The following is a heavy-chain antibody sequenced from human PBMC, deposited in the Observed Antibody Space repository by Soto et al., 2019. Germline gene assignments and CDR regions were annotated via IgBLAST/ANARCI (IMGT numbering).Heavy chain of an antibody. J-gene: IGHJ4*02. D-gene: IGHD3-10*01. CDR2: IYWDDNK. CDR1: GFSLTTLGVG. CDR3: AHSAGRDGPFGPFYFAY. Sequence: QITLKESGPPLVKPTQTLTLTCTFSGFSLTTLGVGVGWIRQPPGKALERLAFIYWDDNKRYSPTLKSRLTITTDTSKDQVVLTMTNVDPVDTGTYYCAHSAGRDGPFGPFYFAYWGQGTLVTVSS. V-gene: IGHV2-5*02.